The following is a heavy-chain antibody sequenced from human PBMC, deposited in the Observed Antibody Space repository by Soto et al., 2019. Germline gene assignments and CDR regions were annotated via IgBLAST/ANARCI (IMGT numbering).Heavy chain of an antibody. CDR1: GGSIIDLHLYY. CDR3: ARRRHGYFDS. J-gene: IGHJ4*02. V-gene: IGHV4-39*01. Sequence: QLQLQESGPGLVKPSETLSLTCTVSGGSIIDLHLYYWAWLRQSPGKGLEWLATISYDGGTFYSPSLGGRVTMSVATSTKQFSVKLSSVTATDTAVYYCARRRHGYFDSWGQGSMVTVSS. CDR2: ISYDGGT.